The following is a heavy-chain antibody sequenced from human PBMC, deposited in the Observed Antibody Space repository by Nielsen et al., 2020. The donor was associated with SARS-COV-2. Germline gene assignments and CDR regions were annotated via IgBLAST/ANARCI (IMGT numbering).Heavy chain of an antibody. D-gene: IGHD7-27*01. CDR1: GGSISSSSYY. CDR2: ISYSGST. CDR3: ARDPLGYMDV. J-gene: IGHJ6*03. V-gene: IGHV4-61*01. Sequence: GSLRLSCTVSGGSISSSSYYWSWIRQPPGKGLEWIGNISYSGSTNYNPSLKSRVTISVDTSKNQFSLKVNSVTAADTAVYYCARDPLGYMDVWGKGTTVTVSS.